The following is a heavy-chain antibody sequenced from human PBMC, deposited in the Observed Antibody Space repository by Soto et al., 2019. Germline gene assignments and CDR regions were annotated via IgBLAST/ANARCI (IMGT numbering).Heavy chain of an antibody. D-gene: IGHD3-3*01. Sequence: SQTLSLTCAISGDSISSNSAAWNWIRQSPSRGFEWLGRTYYRSRWYHDYAVSVKSRIIINPDTSKNQVSLQLNSVTPDDTAVNYCPSYIHDYSGQGSLVLVSS. CDR2: TYYRSRWYH. J-gene: IGHJ4*02. CDR3: PSYIHDY. CDR1: GDSISSNSAA. V-gene: IGHV6-1*01.